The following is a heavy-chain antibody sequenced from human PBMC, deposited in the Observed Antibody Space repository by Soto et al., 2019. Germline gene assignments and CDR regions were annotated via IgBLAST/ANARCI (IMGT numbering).Heavy chain of an antibody. CDR3: ARDLDFWSGYLPYYYCYGMDV. V-gene: IGHV1-18*01. CDR1: GYTFTSYG. D-gene: IGHD3-3*01. Sequence: QVQLVQSGAEVKKPGASVKVSCKASGYTFTSYGISWVRQAPGQGLEWMGWISAYNGNTNYAQKLQGRVTMTTDTSTSTAYMELRSLRSDDTAVYYCARDLDFWSGYLPYYYCYGMDVWGQGTTVTVSS. J-gene: IGHJ6*02. CDR2: ISAYNGNT.